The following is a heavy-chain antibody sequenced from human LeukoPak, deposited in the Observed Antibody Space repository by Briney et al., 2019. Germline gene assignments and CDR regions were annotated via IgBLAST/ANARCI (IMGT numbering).Heavy chain of an antibody. D-gene: IGHD2-2*01. CDR3: ARDLPGYCSSTSCYGSFDY. CDR2: ISSSSSPI. V-gene: IGHV3-48*04. CDR1: GFTFSSYS. Sequence: GGPLRLSCAASGFTFSSYSMNWVRQAPGKGLEWVSYISSSSSPIHYADSVKGRFTISRDNAKNSLYLQMNSLRAEDTAVYYCARDLPGYCSSTSCYGSFDYWGQGTLVTVSS. J-gene: IGHJ4*02.